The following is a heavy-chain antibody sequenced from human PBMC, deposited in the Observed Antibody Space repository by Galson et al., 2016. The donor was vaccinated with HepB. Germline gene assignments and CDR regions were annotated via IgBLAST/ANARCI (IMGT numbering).Heavy chain of an antibody. CDR1: CGSINNHY. Sequence: SETLSLTCTVSCGSINNHYWDWTRQSPGKGLEWLGFVPYSGGTDYNPSLTSRVTMSVDTSNAQFSLTLSSVTAAHTAVYFCTRDHAGPYNLWGQGTLVTVSS. V-gene: IGHV4-59*11. D-gene: IGHD1-14*01. CDR3: TRDHAGPYNL. CDR2: VPYSGGT. J-gene: IGHJ4*02.